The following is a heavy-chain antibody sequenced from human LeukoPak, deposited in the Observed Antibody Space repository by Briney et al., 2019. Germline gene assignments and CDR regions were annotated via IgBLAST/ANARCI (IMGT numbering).Heavy chain of an antibody. J-gene: IGHJ4*02. Sequence: PSETLSLTCTVSGGSISSYYWSWIRQPPGKGLEWIGYIYYSGSTNYNPSLKSRVTISVDTSKNQFSLKLSSVTAADTAVYYCARGRVGPGNYFDYWGQGTLVTVSS. CDR1: GGSISSYY. V-gene: IGHV4-59*12. D-gene: IGHD1-26*01. CDR2: IYYSGST. CDR3: ARGRVGPGNYFDY.